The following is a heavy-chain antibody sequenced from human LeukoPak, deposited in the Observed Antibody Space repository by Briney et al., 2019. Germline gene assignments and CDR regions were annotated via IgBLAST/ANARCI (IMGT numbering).Heavy chain of an antibody. CDR1: GFTFSNYG. Sequence: GRSLRLFCAASGFTFSNYGMHWVRQAPGKGLEWVAVIWYDGNNKYYADSVKGRFTISRDNSKNTLYLQMNSLRAEDTAVYYCARGIAVAGTLYYYYYYGMDVWGQGTTVTVSS. V-gene: IGHV3-33*01. CDR3: ARGIAVAGTLYYYYYYGMDV. D-gene: IGHD6-19*01. CDR2: IWYDGNNK. J-gene: IGHJ6*02.